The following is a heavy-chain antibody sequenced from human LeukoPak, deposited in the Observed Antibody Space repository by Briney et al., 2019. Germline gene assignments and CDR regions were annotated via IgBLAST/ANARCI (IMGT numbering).Heavy chain of an antibody. V-gene: IGHV1-8*01. CDR2: MNPNSGNT. CDR1: GYTFTSYD. J-gene: IGHJ3*02. D-gene: IGHD1-26*01. CDR3: ARDRGPSVGSSMGRHAFDI. Sequence: ASVKVSCKASGYTFTSYDINWVRQATGQGLEWMGWMNPNSGNTGYAQKFQGRVTMTRNTSISTAYMELSSLRAEDTAVYYCARDRGPSVGSSMGRHAFDIWGQGTMVTVSS.